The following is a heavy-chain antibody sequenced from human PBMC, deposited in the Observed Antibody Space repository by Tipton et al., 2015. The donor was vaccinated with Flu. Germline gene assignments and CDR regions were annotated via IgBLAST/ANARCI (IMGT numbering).Heavy chain of an antibody. CDR1: GYTFTNYN. CDR3: ARDRGFGAYTFDY. V-gene: IGHV1-46*01. Sequence: QLVQSGAGVKKPGASVRISCTASGYTFTNYNMHWVRQAPGQGPEWMGIIYPSGGGTTYAQRFQGRVTLTRDKSTSTVYMELSSLRSADTAFYYCARDRGFGAYTFDYWGQGTLVTVAS. CDR2: IYPSGGGT. D-gene: IGHD3-10*01. J-gene: IGHJ4*02.